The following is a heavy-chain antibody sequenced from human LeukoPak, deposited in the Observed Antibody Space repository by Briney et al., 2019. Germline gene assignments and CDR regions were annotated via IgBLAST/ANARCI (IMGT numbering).Heavy chain of an antibody. CDR2: ITSSSSYI. CDR1: GFSFSIYS. V-gene: IGHV3-21*01. Sequence: SGGSLRLSCAASGFSFSIYSMNWVRQAPGKGLEWVSSITSSSSYIYYADSVKGRFTISRDNAKNSLYLQMNSLRAEDTAVYYCAELGITMIGGVWGKGTTVTISS. D-gene: IGHD3-10*02. J-gene: IGHJ6*04. CDR3: AELGITMIGGV.